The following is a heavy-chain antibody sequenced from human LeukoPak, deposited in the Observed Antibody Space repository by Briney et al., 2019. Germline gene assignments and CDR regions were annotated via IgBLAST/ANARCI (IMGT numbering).Heavy chain of an antibody. CDR3: ARESSSAWGSFDH. CDR2: TYYRSKCFD. Sequence: SQSRSLTCVISGDRVASNSATWNWIRQSPSRGIEWLGRTYYRSKCFDDFAVSVKTRITIKPDTARNQFSLQMNSVTPDDSAVYYCARESSSAWGSFDHWGQGTLVTVSS. V-gene: IGHV6-1*01. CDR1: GDRVASNSAT. D-gene: IGHD6-19*01. J-gene: IGHJ5*02.